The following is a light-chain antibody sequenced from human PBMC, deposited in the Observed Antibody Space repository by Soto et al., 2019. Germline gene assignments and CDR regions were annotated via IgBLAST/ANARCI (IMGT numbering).Light chain of an antibody. CDR3: VTWHSSLRIVV. J-gene: IGLJ2*01. V-gene: IGLV1-51*01. CDR1: SSDIADSY. CDR2: DNN. Sequence: QSVLTQPPSVSAAPGQRVTISCSGSSSDIADSYVAWYQQFPGTAPKLLIYDNNKRPSGIPGRFSGSRSGTSATLGITGLQTGDEDNYYCVTWHSSLRIVVFGGGTKVAVL.